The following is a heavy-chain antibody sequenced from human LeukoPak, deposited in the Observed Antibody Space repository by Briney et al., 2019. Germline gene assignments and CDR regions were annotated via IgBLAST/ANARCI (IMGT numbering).Heavy chain of an antibody. J-gene: IGHJ4*02. D-gene: IGHD4/OR15-4a*01. Sequence: GESLKISCKGSGYSFTSYWIGCVRQMPGKGLERMGIIYPGGSDTRFSPSFQGQVTISADKSITTAYLQWSSLKASDTAMYYCATSNDYWGQGTLVTVSS. CDR1: GYSFTSYW. CDR3: ATSNDY. V-gene: IGHV5-51*01. CDR2: IYPGGSDT.